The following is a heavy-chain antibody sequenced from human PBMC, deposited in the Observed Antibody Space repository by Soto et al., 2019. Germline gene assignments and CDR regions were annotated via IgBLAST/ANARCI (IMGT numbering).Heavy chain of an antibody. Sequence: GGSLRLSCAASGFTFSIYAMSWVRQAPGKGLEWVSAISGSGDNTYYADSVKGRFTISRDNSKNILYLQMNSLRAEDTALFFCARSRGYNYGYVDYWGRGTLVTVSS. CDR3: ARSRGYNYGYVDY. D-gene: IGHD5-18*01. V-gene: IGHV3-23*01. J-gene: IGHJ4*02. CDR2: ISGSGDNT. CDR1: GFTFSIYA.